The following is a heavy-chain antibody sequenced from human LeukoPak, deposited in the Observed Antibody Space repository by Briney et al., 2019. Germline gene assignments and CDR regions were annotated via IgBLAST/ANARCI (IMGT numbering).Heavy chain of an antibody. V-gene: IGHV4-39*01. D-gene: IGHD2-2*01. J-gene: IGHJ3*01. CDR3: ARLPIVVVPSTSFDF. CDR2: INYSGTT. CDR1: GGSISSSSYY. Sequence: PSETLSLTCTVSGGSISSSSYYWGWIRQPPGKGLEWIGSINYSGTTYYNPSLKSRVTISVDTSKNQFSLKLSSVTAADTAVYYCARLPIVVVPSTSFDFWGQGTMVTVSS.